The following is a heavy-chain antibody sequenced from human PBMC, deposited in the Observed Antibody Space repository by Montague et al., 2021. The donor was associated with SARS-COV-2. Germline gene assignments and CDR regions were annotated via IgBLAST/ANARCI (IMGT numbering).Heavy chain of an antibody. Sequence: SLRLSCAASGFTFSLYSMHWVRQAPGKGLEWVAVISYDGNNKYYADSVRGRFTVSRDNSKNTLHLQTSSLRAKDTAVYYCARVFSGTYLDYFDYWGQGSLVTVSS. V-gene: IGHV3-30-3*01. CDR1: GFTFSLYS. J-gene: IGHJ4*02. CDR3: ARVFSGTYLDYFDY. D-gene: IGHD1-26*01. CDR2: ISYDGNNK.